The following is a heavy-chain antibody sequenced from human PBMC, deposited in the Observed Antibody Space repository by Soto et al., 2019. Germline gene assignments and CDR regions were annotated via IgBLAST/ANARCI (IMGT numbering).Heavy chain of an antibody. CDR3: ARDPAYLYSSSWFNYYYYGMDV. CDR1: GGSFSGYY. CDR2: INHSGST. D-gene: IGHD6-13*01. V-gene: IGHV4-34*01. J-gene: IGHJ6*02. Sequence: TSETLSLTCAVYGGSFSGYYWSWIRQPPGKGLEWIGEINHSGSTNYNPSLKSRVTISVDTSKNQFSLKLSSVTAADTAVYYCARDPAYLYSSSWFNYYYYGMDVWGQGTTVTVSS.